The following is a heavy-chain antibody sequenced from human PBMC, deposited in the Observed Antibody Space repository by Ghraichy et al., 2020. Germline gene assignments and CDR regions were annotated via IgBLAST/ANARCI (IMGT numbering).Heavy chain of an antibody. CDR3: ARQQIAGYYYYGMDV. CDR2: IWDDGSNK. V-gene: IGHV3-33*01. J-gene: IGHJ6*02. CDR1: GFTFSSYG. Sequence: GESLNISCAASGFTFSSYGMHWVRQAPGKGLEWVAVIWDDGSNKFYAESVRGRFTTSRDNSKNMVYLQMNSLRVEDTAVYYCARQQIAGYYYYGMDVWGQGTRSPSP. D-gene: IGHD6-13*01.